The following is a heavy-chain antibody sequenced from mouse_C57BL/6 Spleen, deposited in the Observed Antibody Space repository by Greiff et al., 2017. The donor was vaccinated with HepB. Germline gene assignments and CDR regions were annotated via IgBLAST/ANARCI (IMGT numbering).Heavy chain of an antibody. J-gene: IGHJ3*01. CDR1: GYAFSSYW. CDR2: IYPGDGDT. CDR3: ARDYGSSYPFAY. V-gene: IGHV1-80*01. Sequence: VQLQQSGAELVKPGASVKISCKASGYAFSSYWMNWVKQRPGKGLEWIGQIYPGDGDTNYNGKFKGKATLTADISSSTAYMQLSSLTSEDSAVYFCARDYGSSYPFAYWGQGTLVTVSA. D-gene: IGHD1-1*01.